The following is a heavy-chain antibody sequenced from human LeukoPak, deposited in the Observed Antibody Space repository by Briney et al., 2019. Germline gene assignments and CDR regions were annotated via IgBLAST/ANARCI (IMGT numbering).Heavy chain of an antibody. CDR2: IYPGGSDI. CDR1: RYSFTSYW. Sequence: GESLQISCKGSRYSFTSYWIAWVHQMPGKGLEWMGIIYPGGSDIRYSPSFQGQVTISADKSISTAYLQWSSLKASDTAMYYCARGATLYYFDYWGQGTLVTVSS. CDR3: ARGATLYYFDY. V-gene: IGHV5-51*07. D-gene: IGHD5-12*01. J-gene: IGHJ4*02.